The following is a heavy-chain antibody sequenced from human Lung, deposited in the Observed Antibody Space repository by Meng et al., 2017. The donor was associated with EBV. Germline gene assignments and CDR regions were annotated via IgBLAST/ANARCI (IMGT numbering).Heavy chain of an antibody. Sequence: VQLVQSGAEVKKPGDSVKVSRKASRYTFTSYDINWVRQAPGQGLEWMGGIIPIFGTANYAQKFQGRVTITADESTSTAYMELSSLRSEDTAVYYCARGNWFDPWGQGTLVTVSS. CDR3: ARGNWFDP. CDR2: IIPIFGTA. V-gene: IGHV1-69*01. J-gene: IGHJ5*02. CDR1: RYTFTSYD.